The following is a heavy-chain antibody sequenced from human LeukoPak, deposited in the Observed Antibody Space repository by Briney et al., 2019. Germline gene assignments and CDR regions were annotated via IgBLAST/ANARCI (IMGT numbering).Heavy chain of an antibody. J-gene: IGHJ4*02. CDR1: GGSISGSSFY. D-gene: IGHD1-26*01. V-gene: IGHV4-39*01. CDR2: VYYSATT. CDR3: ARPIVQGGYFFDF. Sequence: KPSETLSLTCTVSGGSISGSSFYWSWIRQPPGKGLEGIGTVYYSATTYQNPSLKSRVTISVDASKNQFSLRLRSVTAADTAVYFCARPIVQGGYFFDFWGQGALVTVSS.